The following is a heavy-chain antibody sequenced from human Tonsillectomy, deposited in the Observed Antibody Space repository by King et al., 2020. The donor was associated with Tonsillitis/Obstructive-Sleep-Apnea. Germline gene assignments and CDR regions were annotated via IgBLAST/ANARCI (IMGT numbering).Heavy chain of an antibody. CDR2: ISDGGGST. J-gene: IGHJ4*02. V-gene: IGHV3-23*04. Sequence: VQLVESGGGLVQPGGSLRLSCAASGFTFSSYAMSWVRQAPGKGLEWVSVISDGGGSTYYADSVKGRFTIARDNSNHTLYLQMYSLRAEDTAVYYCAKDRGYSSGWNYFDYWGQGTLVTVSS. CDR3: AKDRGYSSGWNYFDY. CDR1: GFTFSSYA. D-gene: IGHD6-19*01.